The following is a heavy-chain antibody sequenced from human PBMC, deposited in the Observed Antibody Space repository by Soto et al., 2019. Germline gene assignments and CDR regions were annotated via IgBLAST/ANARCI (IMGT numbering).Heavy chain of an antibody. CDR1: EYTFTNDA. J-gene: IGHJ4*02. CDR2: INIGNGNT. D-gene: IGHD5-18*01. Sequence: QVQLVQSGAEVKKPGASVKVSCKASEYTFTNDAMHWVRQAPGQRLEWMGWINIGNGNTKYTQSLQGRVTITRDTSASTVYMEVSSPRSEDTAIYYCARATGYGRLDSWGQGTLVTVSS. CDR3: ARATGYGRLDS. V-gene: IGHV1-3*04.